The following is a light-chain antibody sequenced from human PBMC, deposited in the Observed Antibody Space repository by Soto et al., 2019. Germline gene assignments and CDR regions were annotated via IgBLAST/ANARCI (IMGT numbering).Light chain of an antibody. V-gene: IGKV1-5*03. CDR3: QHYSLYSPWT. CDR1: QSISSW. J-gene: IGKJ1*01. Sequence: DIQMTQSPFTLSASVGDRVTITCRASQSISSWLAWYQQKPGEAPKLLIYKASTLESGVPSNFSGSGSGTEFTLTISSLQPEDFATYYCQHYSLYSPWTFGQGTKVDI. CDR2: KAS.